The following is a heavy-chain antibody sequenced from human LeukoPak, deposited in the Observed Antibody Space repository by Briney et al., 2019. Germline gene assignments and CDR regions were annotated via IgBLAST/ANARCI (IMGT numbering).Heavy chain of an antibody. D-gene: IGHD3-16*02. V-gene: IGHV3-30*04. Sequence: GGSLRLSCAASGFTFSSYAMHWVRKAPGKGLEGVAVISYDGSNKYYADSVKGRFTIYRDSSKNTLYLQMNSLRAEDTAVYYCARGSCGGITFGGVIVGAFDIWGQGTMVTVSS. J-gene: IGHJ3*02. CDR1: GFTFSSYA. CDR3: ARGSCGGITFGGVIVGAFDI. CDR2: ISYDGSNK.